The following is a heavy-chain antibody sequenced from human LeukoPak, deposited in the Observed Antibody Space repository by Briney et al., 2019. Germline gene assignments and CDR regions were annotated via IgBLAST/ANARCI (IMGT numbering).Heavy chain of an antibody. V-gene: IGHV4-59*08. CDR1: GGSISSYY. J-gene: IGHJ3*02. CDR3: GGTPHPGDQYAFDI. CDR2: IYYSRSS. D-gene: IGHD2-21*02. Sequence: SETLTLTCTASGGSISSYYWNWIRQPPGKGLEWVGYIYYSRSSNYNPSLKNRVTISVDKYENHFFLKLIYMPAADTAVYYCGGTPHPGDQYAFDIWGQGTMVTVSS.